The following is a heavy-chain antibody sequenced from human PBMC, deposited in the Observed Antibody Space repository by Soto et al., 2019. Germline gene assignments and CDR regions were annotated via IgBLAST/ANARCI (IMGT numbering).Heavy chain of an antibody. V-gene: IGHV4-61*01. Sequence: PSETLSLTCTVSGGSVSSGSYYWSWIRQPPGKGLEWIGYIYYSGSTNYNPSLKSRVTISVDTSKNQFSLKLSSVTAADTAVYYCARDGDYYDSSGYYGPGTYFDYWGQGPLVT. J-gene: IGHJ4*02. CDR3: ARDGDYYDSSGYYGPGTYFDY. D-gene: IGHD3-22*01. CDR1: GGSVSSGSYY. CDR2: IYYSGST.